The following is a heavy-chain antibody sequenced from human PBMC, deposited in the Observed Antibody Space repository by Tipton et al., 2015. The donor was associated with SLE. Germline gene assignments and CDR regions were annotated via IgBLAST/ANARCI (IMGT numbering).Heavy chain of an antibody. D-gene: IGHD3-10*01. V-gene: IGHV1-18*01. J-gene: IGHJ4*02. Sequence: QSGAELKEPGASVKVSCKASGYTFTSYGLSWVRQAPGQGLEWMAWISAYNGNTNYAQNLQGRVTITTDTSTSTAYMELRSLRSDDTAVYYCVRDGRPSPRGFDYWGQGTLVTVSS. CDR2: ISAYNGNT. CDR3: VRDGRPSPRGFDY. CDR1: GYTFTSYG.